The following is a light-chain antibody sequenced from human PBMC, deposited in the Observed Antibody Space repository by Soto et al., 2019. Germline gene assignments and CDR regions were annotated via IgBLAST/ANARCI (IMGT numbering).Light chain of an antibody. CDR1: QSISSY. CDR2: AAS. V-gene: IGKV1-39*01. J-gene: IGKJ5*01. Sequence: DIHMTQSPSSLSASVGGSVTITCRASQSISSYLNWYQQKPGKAPKLLIYAASSLQSGVPSRFSGSGSGTDFTLTISSLQPEDFATYYCQQSYFTPITFGQGTRLEIK. CDR3: QQSYFTPIT.